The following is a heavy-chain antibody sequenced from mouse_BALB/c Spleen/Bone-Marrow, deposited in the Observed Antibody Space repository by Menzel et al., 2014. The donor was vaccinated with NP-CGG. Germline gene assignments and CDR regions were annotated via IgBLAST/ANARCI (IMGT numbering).Heavy chain of an antibody. V-gene: IGHV5-6-3*01. Sequence: EVKVVESGGGLVQPGGSLKLSCAASGFTFSSYGMSWVRPTPDKRLELVATINSNGGSTYYPDSVKGRFTISRDNAKNTLYLQMSSLKSEDTAMYYCAREDYYYAMDYWGQGTSVTVSS. CDR3: AREDYYYAMDY. CDR2: INSNGGST. CDR1: GFTFSSYG. J-gene: IGHJ4*01.